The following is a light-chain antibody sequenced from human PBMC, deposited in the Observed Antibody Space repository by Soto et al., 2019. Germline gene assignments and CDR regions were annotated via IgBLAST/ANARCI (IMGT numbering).Light chain of an antibody. V-gene: IGLV2-14*01. CDR3: SSYTSSSITFVV. CDR1: SSEVGGYNY. Sequence: QSVLTQPASVSGSPGQSITVSCTGTSSEVGGYNYVSWYQQHPGKAPKLMIYDVSNRPSGVSNRFSGSKSGNTASLTISGLQAEDEADYYCSSYTSSSITFVVFGGGTKLTVL. CDR2: DVS. J-gene: IGLJ2*01.